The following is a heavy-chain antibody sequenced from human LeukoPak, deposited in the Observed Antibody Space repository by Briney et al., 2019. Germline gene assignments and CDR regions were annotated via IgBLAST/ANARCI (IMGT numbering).Heavy chain of an antibody. V-gene: IGHV4-34*01. J-gene: IGHJ5*02. CDR2: INHSGST. Sequence: SETLSLTCAVYGGSFSGYYWSWIRQPPGKGLEWIGEINHSGSTNYNPSLKSRVTISVDTSQNQFSLQLTSVTAADTAVYYCARGDYGSGPYLWGSWGQGILVTVSP. CDR3: ARGDYGSGPYLWGS. CDR1: GGSFSGYY. D-gene: IGHD3-10*01.